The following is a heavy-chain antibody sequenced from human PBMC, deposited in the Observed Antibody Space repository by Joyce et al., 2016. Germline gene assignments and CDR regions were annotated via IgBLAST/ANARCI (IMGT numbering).Heavy chain of an antibody. D-gene: IGHD5-12*01. J-gene: IGHJ4*02. CDR1: GFSLSTRGVG. CDR2: IYWDDDK. Sequence: QITLKESGPTLVKPTQTLTLTCAFSGFSLSTRGVGVGWIRQPPGKALEWHALIYWDDDKRYSPALESRLTITKDTSRTQVVLTMTNLDPVDTATYYCAHRPNSGYDPSAFDCWGQGTLVTVSS. V-gene: IGHV2-5*02. CDR3: AHRPNSGYDPSAFDC.